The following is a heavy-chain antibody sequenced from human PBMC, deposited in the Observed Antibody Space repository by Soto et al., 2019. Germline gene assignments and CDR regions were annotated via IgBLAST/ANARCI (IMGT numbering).Heavy chain of an antibody. CDR1: GFTFSSYA. CDR2: ISGSGGSR. J-gene: IGHJ3*02. CDR3: AKGHKKVKTPDAFDI. V-gene: IGHV3-23*01. Sequence: GGSLRLSCAASGFTFSSYAMSWVRQAPGKGLEWVSAISGSGGSRYYADSVKGRFTISRDNSKNTLYLQMNSLRAEDTAVYYCAKGHKKVKTPDAFDIWGQGTMVTVSS.